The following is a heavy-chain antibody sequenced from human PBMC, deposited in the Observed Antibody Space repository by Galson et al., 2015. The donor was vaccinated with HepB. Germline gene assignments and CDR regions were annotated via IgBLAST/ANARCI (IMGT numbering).Heavy chain of an antibody. J-gene: IGHJ4*02. V-gene: IGHV4-59*01. CDR3: ARNGRGYSYDY. D-gene: IGHD5-18*01. Sequence: ETLSLTCTVSGDSISSYYWSWIRQSPGKGLEWIGYYSGSTTYNPSLKSRVTISVDTSKNQLSLKLSSVTAADTAMYYCARNGRGYSYDYWGQGTLVTVSS. CDR1: GDSISSYY. CDR2: YYSGST.